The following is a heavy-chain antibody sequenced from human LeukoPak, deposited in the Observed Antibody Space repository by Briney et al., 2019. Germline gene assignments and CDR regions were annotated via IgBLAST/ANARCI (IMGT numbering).Heavy chain of an antibody. V-gene: IGHV4-39*01. D-gene: IGHD2-21*01. CDR1: DDSIRTNSYY. CDR2: VHFSGTP. Sequence: PSETLTLACSVSDDSIRTNSYYWGWIRQPPGKRLGWVGSVHFSGTPYYSPSLSSRVAVSRDTSNNQFSLTLKSVTATDTAVYFCTRGGDAHQLGNFWGPGILVTVSS. CDR3: TRGGDAHQLGNF. J-gene: IGHJ4*02.